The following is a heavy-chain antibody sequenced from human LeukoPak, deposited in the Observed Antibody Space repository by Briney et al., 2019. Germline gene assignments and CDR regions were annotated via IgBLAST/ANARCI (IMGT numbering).Heavy chain of an antibody. J-gene: IGHJ3*02. Sequence: SVKVSCKASGGTFSSYAISWVRQAPGQGLEWMGGIIPIFGTANYAQKFQGRVTITADESTSTAYMELSSLRSEDTAVYYCARALGYCSGGSCYSDAFDIWGKGQWSPSLQ. CDR2: IIPIFGTA. D-gene: IGHD2-15*01. CDR1: GGTFSSYA. CDR3: ARALGYCSGGSCYSDAFDI. V-gene: IGHV1-69*13.